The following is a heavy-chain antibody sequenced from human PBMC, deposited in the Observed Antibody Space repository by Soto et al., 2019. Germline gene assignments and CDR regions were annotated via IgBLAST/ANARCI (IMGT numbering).Heavy chain of an antibody. CDR1: GASVSSGSYY. D-gene: IGHD4-17*01. Sequence: QVQLQESGPGLVRPSETLSLTCTVSGASVSSGSYYWNWIRQPPGKGLEWIGYIYFSGNTKYNPPCKSPVAISVDTSKNRFSLKLSSVTAADTAVYYCTRSVDFGEGDYWGQGTLVTVSS. CDR3: TRSVDFGEGDY. CDR2: IYFSGNT. J-gene: IGHJ4*02. V-gene: IGHV4-61*01.